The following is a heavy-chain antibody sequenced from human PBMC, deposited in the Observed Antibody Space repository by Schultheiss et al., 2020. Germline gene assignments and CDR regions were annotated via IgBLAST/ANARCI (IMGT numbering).Heavy chain of an antibody. Sequence: SQTLSLTCTVSGGSISSSSYYWGWIRQPPGKGLEWIGSIYYSGSTYYNPSLKSRVTISVDTSKNQFSLKLSSVTAADTAVYYCAISITIVRGVIITEGWFDPWGQGTLVTVSS. CDR2: IYYSGST. D-gene: IGHD3-10*01. CDR3: AISITIVRGVIITEGWFDP. V-gene: IGHV4-39*01. J-gene: IGHJ5*02. CDR1: GGSISSSSYY.